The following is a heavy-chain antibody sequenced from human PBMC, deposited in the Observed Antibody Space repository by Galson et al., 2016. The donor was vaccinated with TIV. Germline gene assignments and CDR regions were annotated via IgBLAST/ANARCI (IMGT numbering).Heavy chain of an antibody. Sequence: SVKVSCKASGYTFSHYHMHWVRQVPGQGLEWMGRINPNNGGTHFAQKFQGRVTMTRDTSISTAYMEMRSLTSDDTGVYYCARARGPGYCDTTSCYGYYGLDVWGPGTTVTVAS. CDR2: INPNNGGT. J-gene: IGHJ6*02. V-gene: IGHV1-2*05. CDR1: GYTFSHYH. D-gene: IGHD2-2*03. CDR3: ARARGPGYCDTTSCYGYYGLDV.